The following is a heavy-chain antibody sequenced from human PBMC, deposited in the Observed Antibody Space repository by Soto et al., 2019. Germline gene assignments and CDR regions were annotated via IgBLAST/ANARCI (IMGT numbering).Heavy chain of an antibody. CDR2: ISSSGGST. V-gene: IGHV3-23*01. J-gene: IGHJ4*02. D-gene: IGHD2-8*01. CDR3: AKNQHAMAHDY. Sequence: LRLSCAASGFTVSSNYMSWVRQAPGKELEWVSSISSSGGSTDYADSVKGRFTISRDNSQNTLNLQMNSLRAEDTAIYFCAKNQHAMAHDYWGPGTLVTVSS. CDR1: GFTVSSNY.